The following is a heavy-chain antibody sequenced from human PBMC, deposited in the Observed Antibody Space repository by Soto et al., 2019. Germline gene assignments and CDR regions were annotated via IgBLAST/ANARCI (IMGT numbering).Heavy chain of an antibody. D-gene: IGHD2-2*02. CDR2: ISSSGSTI. J-gene: IGHJ6*02. V-gene: IGHV3-11*01. CDR1: GFTFSDYY. Sequence: PGGSLRLSCAASGFTFSDYYMSWIRQAPGKGLEWVSYISSSGSTIYYADSVKGRFTISRDNAKNSLYLQMNSLRAEDTAVYYCASPSEDIVVVPAAILPMDYYYYYGMDVWGQGTTVTVSS. CDR3: ASPSEDIVVVPAAILPMDYYYYYGMDV.